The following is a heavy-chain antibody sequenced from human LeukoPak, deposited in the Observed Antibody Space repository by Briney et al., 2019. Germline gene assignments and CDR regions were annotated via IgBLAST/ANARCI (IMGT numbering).Heavy chain of an antibody. J-gene: IGHJ6*02. CDR3: ARDWVEMATPHYYYYGMDV. D-gene: IGHD5-24*01. V-gene: IGHV1-69*13. CDR2: IIPIFGTA. CDR1: GGTFSSYA. Sequence: SVKVSCKASGGTFSSYAISWVRQAPGQGLEWIGGIIPIFGTANYAQKFQGRVTITADESTSTAYMELSSLRSEDTAVYYCARDWVEMATPHYYYYGMDVWGQGTTVTVSS.